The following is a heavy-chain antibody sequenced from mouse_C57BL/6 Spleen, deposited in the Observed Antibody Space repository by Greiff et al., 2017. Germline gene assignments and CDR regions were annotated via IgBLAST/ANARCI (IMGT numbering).Heavy chain of an antibody. Sequence: VQVVESGAELVKPGASVKISCKASGYAFSSYWMNWVKQRPGKGLEWIGQIYPGDGDTNYNGKFKGKATLTADKSSSTAYMQLSSLTSEDSAVYFCARGPHWYFDVWGTGTTVTVSS. J-gene: IGHJ1*03. V-gene: IGHV1-80*01. CDR3: ARGPHWYFDV. CDR2: IYPGDGDT. CDR1: GYAFSSYW.